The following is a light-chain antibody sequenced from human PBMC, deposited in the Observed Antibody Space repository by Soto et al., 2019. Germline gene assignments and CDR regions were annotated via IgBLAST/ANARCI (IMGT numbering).Light chain of an antibody. CDR2: DDN. CDR3: GSWDSRLCAYV. CDR1: SSNIGGNS. Sequence: QSVLTQPPSVSAAPGQKVTISCSGSSSNIGGNSVSWYQQLPGTAPKLLIYDDNKRPSGIPDRFSGSKSGTSATLGITGFQTGDEADYYCGSWDSRLCAYVFGTGTKVTVL. J-gene: IGLJ1*01. V-gene: IGLV1-51*01.